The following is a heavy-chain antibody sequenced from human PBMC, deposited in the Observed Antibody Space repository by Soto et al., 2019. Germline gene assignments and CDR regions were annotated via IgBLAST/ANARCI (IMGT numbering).Heavy chain of an antibody. J-gene: IGHJ4*02. CDR1: GFTFSSYG. Sequence: GGSLRLSCAASGFTFSSYGMHWVRQAPGKGLEWVAVIWYDGSNKYYADSVKGRFTISRDNSKNTLYLQMNSLRAEDTAVYYCARLAGYSSYGYFDYWGQGTLVTVSS. V-gene: IGHV3-33*01. D-gene: IGHD6-19*01. CDR2: IWYDGSNK. CDR3: ARLAGYSSYGYFDY.